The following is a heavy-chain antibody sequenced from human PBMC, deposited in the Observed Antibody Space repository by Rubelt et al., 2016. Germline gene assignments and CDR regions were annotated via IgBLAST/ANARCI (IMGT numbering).Heavy chain of an antibody. CDR2: INHSGST. Sequence: QVQLQQWGAGLLKPSETLSLTCAVYGGSFSGYYWSWIRPPPGKGLEWIGEINHSGSTHYNPSLKSRVTISGETSKNQLSRKLGSGTAAETAVYYCARGRARAAAAPRRLWFDPWGQGTLVTVSS. CDR1: GGSFSGYY. J-gene: IGHJ5*02. D-gene: IGHD6-13*01. CDR3: ARGRARAAAAPRRLWFDP. V-gene: IGHV4-34*01.